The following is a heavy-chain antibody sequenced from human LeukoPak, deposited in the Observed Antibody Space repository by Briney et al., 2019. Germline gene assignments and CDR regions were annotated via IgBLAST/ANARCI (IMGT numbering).Heavy chain of an antibody. D-gene: IGHD3-22*01. Sequence: ASVKVSCKASGYTFTSYGISWVRQAPVQGLEWMGWISAYNGNTNYAQKLQGRVTMTTDTSTSTAYMELRSLRSDDTAVYYCMKAPATYYYDSSVGNWFEPWGQRTLVTVSS. J-gene: IGHJ5*02. CDR3: MKAPATYYYDSSVGNWFEP. V-gene: IGHV1-18*01. CDR1: GYTFTSYG. CDR2: ISAYNGNT.